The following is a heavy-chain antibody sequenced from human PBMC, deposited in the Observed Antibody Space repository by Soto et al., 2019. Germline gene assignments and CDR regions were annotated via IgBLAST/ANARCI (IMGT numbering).Heavy chain of an antibody. Sequence: QLQLQESGSGLLKPSQTLSLTCAVSGGSISSGGYSWSWIRQPPGKGLEWIGYIYHSGSTYYNPVLKRCVTITVNWSNNQFFLKLSWVAAGDTAGYCCVGGDKVVAADYWGQGTLVTVSS. V-gene: IGHV4-30-2*01. D-gene: IGHD2-15*01. CDR3: VGGDKVVAADY. J-gene: IGHJ4*02. CDR1: GGSISSGGYS. CDR2: IYHSGST.